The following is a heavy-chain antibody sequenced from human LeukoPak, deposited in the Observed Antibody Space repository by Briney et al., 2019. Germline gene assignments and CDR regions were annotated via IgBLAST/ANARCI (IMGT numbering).Heavy chain of an antibody. D-gene: IGHD2-15*01. V-gene: IGHV1-69*04. CDR3: ARDILDSGTPSDY. Sequence: SVKVSCKASGGTFSSYAISWVRQAPGQGLEWMGRIIPILGIANYAQKFQGRVTITADKSTSTAYMELSSLRSEDTAVYYCARDILDSGTPSDYWGQGTLVTVSS. CDR1: GGTFSSYA. CDR2: IIPILGIA. J-gene: IGHJ4*02.